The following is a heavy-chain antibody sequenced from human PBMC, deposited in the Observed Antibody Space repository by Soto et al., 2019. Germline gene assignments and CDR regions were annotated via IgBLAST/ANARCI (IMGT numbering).Heavy chain of an antibody. V-gene: IGHV4-34*01. CDR2: INHSGST. CDR3: ARGGRVYYYYGMDV. J-gene: IGHJ6*02. Sequence: ETLSLTCSVYGASFSGYYWSWIRQPPGKGLEWIGEINHSGSTNYNPSLKSRVTISVDTSKNQFSLKLSSVTAADTAVYYCARGGRVYYYYGMDVWGQGTTVTVS. CDR1: GASFSGYY.